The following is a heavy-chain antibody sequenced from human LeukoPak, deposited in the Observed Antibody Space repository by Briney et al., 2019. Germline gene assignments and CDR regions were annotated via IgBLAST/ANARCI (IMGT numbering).Heavy chain of an antibody. CDR1: EFTFNNYA. D-gene: IGHD6-25*01. CDR2: ISGSGVST. CDR3: ALHGGSI. Sequence: GGSLRLSCAASEFTFNNYAMSWVRQAPGKGLEWVSTISGSGVSTYYADSVKGRFTVSRDNSKNTLYLQMNSLRAEDTAVYYCALHGGSIWGQGTMVTVSS. J-gene: IGHJ3*02. V-gene: IGHV3-23*01.